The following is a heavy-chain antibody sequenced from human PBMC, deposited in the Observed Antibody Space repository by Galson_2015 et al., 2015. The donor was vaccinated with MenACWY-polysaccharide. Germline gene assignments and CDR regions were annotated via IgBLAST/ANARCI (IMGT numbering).Heavy chain of an antibody. J-gene: IGHJ4*02. CDR2: IDWDGDK. D-gene: IGHD5-24*01. V-gene: IGHV2-70*04. CDR1: GFSLTTSGMR. CDR3: ARSRDGSNFDY. Sequence: PALVKPTQTLTLTCTFSGFSLTTSGMRANWIRQPPGKALEWLARIDWDGDKFYSTSLKTRLTISKDTSKNQVVLTMTSMDPVDTATYYCARSRDGSNFDYWGKGTLVTVSS.